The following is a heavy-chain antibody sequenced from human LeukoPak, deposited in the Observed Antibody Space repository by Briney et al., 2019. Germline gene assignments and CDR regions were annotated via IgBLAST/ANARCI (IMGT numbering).Heavy chain of an antibody. Sequence: PGGSLRLSCAASGFTFSSYAMSWVRQAPGKGLEWVSSISGSGGSTYYADSVKGRFTISRDNSKTTLYLQMNSLRAEDTAVYYCAKGSLLWFGELFFDYWGQGTLVTVSS. J-gene: IGHJ4*02. CDR3: AKGSLLWFGELFFDY. D-gene: IGHD3-10*01. CDR2: ISGSGGST. V-gene: IGHV3-23*01. CDR1: GFTFSSYA.